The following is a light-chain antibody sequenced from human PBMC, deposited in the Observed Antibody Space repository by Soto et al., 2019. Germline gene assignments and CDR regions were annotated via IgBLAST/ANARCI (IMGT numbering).Light chain of an antibody. CDR2: GAS. Sequence: EIVMTQSPATLSVSPGERATLSCRASQSVSSNLAWNQQKPGQAPRLLIYGASTMATGIPDRFSGSGSGTEFTLTISSLQSEDFAVYCCQQYNNWPPLTFGGGTKVEIK. V-gene: IGKV3-15*01. CDR1: QSVSSN. CDR3: QQYNNWPPLT. J-gene: IGKJ4*01.